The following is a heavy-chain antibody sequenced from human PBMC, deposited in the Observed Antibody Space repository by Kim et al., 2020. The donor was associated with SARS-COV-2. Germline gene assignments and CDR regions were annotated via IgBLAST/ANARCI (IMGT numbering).Heavy chain of an antibody. CDR3: ARAGSSGYSSPHLGMDV. V-gene: IGHV1-69*04. Sequence: SVKVSCKASGGTFSSYAISWVRQAPGQGLEWMGRIIPILGIANYAQKFQGRVTITADKSTSTAYMELSSLRSEDTAVYYCARAGSSGYSSPHLGMDVWGQGTTVTVSS. CDR1: GGTFSSYA. CDR2: IIPILGIA. D-gene: IGHD3-22*01. J-gene: IGHJ6*02.